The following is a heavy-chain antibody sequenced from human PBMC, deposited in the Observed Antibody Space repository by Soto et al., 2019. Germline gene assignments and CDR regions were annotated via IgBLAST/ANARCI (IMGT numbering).Heavy chain of an antibody. Sequence: EASVKVSCKASGYTFTGYYMHWVRQAPGQGLEWMGWINPNSGGTNYAQKFQGWVTMTRDTSISTAYMELSRLRSDDTAVYYCARDAGGIAVAPRYFDYWGQGTLVTVSS. CDR3: ARDAGGIAVAPRYFDY. CDR1: GYTFTGYY. CDR2: INPNSGGT. V-gene: IGHV1-2*04. J-gene: IGHJ4*02. D-gene: IGHD6-19*01.